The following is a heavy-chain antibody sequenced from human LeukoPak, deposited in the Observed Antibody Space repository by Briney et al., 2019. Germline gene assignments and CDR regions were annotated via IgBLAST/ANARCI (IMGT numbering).Heavy chain of an antibody. CDR1: GFTFSDYY. J-gene: IGHJ3*02. V-gene: IGHV3-11*04. D-gene: IGHD3-22*01. CDR2: ISSSGSTI. CDR3: ARERVITMIVVVIHKSDAFDI. Sequence: GGSLRLSCAASGFTFSDYYMSWIRQAPGKGLEWVSYISSSGSTIYYADSVKGRFTISRDNAKNSLYLQMNSLRAEDTAVYYCARERVITMIVVVIHKSDAFDIWGQGTVVTVSS.